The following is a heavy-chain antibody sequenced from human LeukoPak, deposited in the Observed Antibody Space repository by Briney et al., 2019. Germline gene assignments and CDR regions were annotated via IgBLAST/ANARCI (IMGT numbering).Heavy chain of an antibody. J-gene: IGHJ5*01. D-gene: IGHD3-10*01. V-gene: IGHV3-23*01. CDR2: ISGSGAGT. Sequence: PGGSLRLSCAASGFSFSTYAMSWVRQAPGKGLEWVSGISGSGAGTFYADSVKGRFTISRDTSKNTLYLQMNSLRAEDTAVYYCAKDKGLLWFGVLATWGHETLVTVSS. CDR1: GFSFSTYA. CDR3: AKDKGLLWFGVLAT.